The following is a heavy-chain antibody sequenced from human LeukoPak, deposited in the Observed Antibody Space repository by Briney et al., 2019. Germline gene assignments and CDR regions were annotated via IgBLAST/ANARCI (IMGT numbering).Heavy chain of an antibody. Sequence: GGSLRLSCAASGFTFSSYSMNWVRQAPGKGLEWVSSISSSSSYIYYADSVKGRFTISRDNAKNSPYLQMNSLRAEDTAVYYCARDVDSKDAFDIWGQGTMVTVPS. CDR3: ARDVDSKDAFDI. V-gene: IGHV3-21*01. D-gene: IGHD3-22*01. CDR2: ISSSSSYI. J-gene: IGHJ3*02. CDR1: GFTFSSYS.